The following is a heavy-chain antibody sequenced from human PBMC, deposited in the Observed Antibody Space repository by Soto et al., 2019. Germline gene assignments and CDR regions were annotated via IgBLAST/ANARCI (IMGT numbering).Heavy chain of an antibody. J-gene: IGHJ4*02. CDR1: GYTFTSYD. D-gene: IGHD3-22*01. CDR3: ARAHYYDSSGYYPNFDY. CDR2: MNPNSGNT. Sequence: QVQLVQSGAEVKKPGASVKVSCKASGYTFTSYDINWVRQATGQGLEWMGWMNPNSGNTGYAKKFQGRVTMTRTTSISTAYMELSSLRSEDTAVYYCARAHYYDSSGYYPNFDYWGQGTLVTVSS. V-gene: IGHV1-8*01.